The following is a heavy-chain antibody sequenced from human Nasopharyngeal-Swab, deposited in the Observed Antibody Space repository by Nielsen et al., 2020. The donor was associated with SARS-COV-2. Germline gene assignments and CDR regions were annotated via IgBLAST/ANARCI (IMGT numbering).Heavy chain of an antibody. CDR3: ARSGCYYDFDY. V-gene: IGHV6-1*01. CDR1: GDSISSNSVA. CDR2: TYYRSKWYN. D-gene: IGHD1-26*01. Sequence: SQTLSLTCAISGDSISSNSVAWNWIRQSPSRGLEWLGRTYYRSKWYNDYAVSVKSRITINADTSKNQFSLQLNSVTPEDTAVYYCARSGCYYDFDYWGQGTLVTVSS. J-gene: IGHJ4*02.